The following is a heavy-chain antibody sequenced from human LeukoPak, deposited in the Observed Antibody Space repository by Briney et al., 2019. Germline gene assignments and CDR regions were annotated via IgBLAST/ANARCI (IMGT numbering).Heavy chain of an antibody. CDR3: ARDRGADYGDFDY. Sequence: PGGSLRLSCTASRSTFSGYSFNWVRRSPGRGLEWVSYIGTRGSSIYYADSVRGRFTSSRDNAKSSLYLQMNSLRGDDTGVYYCARDRGADYGDFDYWGQGTLVTVSS. CDR2: IGTRGSSI. J-gene: IGHJ4*02. D-gene: IGHD3-10*01. V-gene: IGHV3-48*01. CDR1: RSTFSGYS.